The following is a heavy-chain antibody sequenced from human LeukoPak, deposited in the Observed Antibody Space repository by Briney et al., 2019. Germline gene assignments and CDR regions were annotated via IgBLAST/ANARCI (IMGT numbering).Heavy chain of an antibody. CDR2: IWYDGSNK. Sequence: GGSLRLSCAASGFTFSTYGMHWVRQAPGKGLEWVAVIWYDGSNKYYADTVKGRFTISRDNSENTLSLQMNSLRAEDTAVYYCATDRGSAAFDIWGQGTMVTVSS. D-gene: IGHD1-26*01. CDR3: ATDRGSAAFDI. J-gene: IGHJ3*02. CDR1: GFTFSTYG. V-gene: IGHV3-33*01.